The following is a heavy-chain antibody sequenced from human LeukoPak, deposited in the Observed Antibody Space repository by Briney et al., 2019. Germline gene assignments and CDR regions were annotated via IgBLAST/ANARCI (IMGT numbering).Heavy chain of an antibody. D-gene: IGHD3-22*01. CDR2: ISGSGGST. CDR1: GFTFSSYA. V-gene: IGHV3-23*01. Sequence: PGGSLRLSCAASGFTFSSYAMSWVRQAPGKGLEWVSAISGSGGSTYYADSVKGRFTISRDNSKNTLYLQMNSLRAEDTAVYYCAKYYYDSSGYRTFDAFDIWGQGTMVTVSS. CDR3: AKYYYDSSGYRTFDAFDI. J-gene: IGHJ3*02.